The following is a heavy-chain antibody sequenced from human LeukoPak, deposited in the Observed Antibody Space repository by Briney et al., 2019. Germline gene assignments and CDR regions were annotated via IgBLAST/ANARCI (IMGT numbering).Heavy chain of an antibody. CDR3: ARAVVGYFDGLSLGSHFDY. Sequence: SETLSLTCTVSGFFISSGYYWGWIRQPPGKGPEWIGIIYHSGSTYYNPSLNSRVTISVDTSKNQFSLKVTSVTAADTAVYSCARAVVGYFDGLSLGSHFDYWGQGTLVTVSS. V-gene: IGHV4-38-2*02. J-gene: IGHJ4*02. CDR2: IYHSGST. CDR1: GFFISSGYY. D-gene: IGHD3-9*01.